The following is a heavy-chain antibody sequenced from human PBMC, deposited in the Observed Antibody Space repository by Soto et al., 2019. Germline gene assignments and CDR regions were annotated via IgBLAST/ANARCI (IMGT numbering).Heavy chain of an antibody. V-gene: IGHV4-38-2*02. D-gene: IGHD1-26*01. Sequence: AETLSLTCTVSGGSSNDYYWGWIRQPPGKGLEWIGIINDSGTTYYNPSLKSRVTISVDTSKNQLSLKVSSVIAADTAMYYCARVYSGNYPDYWGQGTLVSVSS. CDR2: INDSGTT. J-gene: IGHJ4*02. CDR3: ARVYSGNYPDY. CDR1: GGSSNDYY.